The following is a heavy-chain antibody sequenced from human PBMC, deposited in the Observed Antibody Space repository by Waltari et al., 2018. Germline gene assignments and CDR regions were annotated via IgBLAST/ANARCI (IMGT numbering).Heavy chain of an antibody. Sequence: QLQLQESGPGLVKPSETLSLTCTVSGGSISSSSYYWGWLRQPPGKGLEWIGSIYYSGSTYYNPSLKSRVTISVDTSKNQFSLKLSSVTAADTAVYYCARLSSSWHWYFDLWGRGTLVTVSS. V-gene: IGHV4-39*01. CDR2: IYYSGST. CDR1: GGSISSSSYY. J-gene: IGHJ2*01. D-gene: IGHD6-13*01. CDR3: ARLSSSWHWYFDL.